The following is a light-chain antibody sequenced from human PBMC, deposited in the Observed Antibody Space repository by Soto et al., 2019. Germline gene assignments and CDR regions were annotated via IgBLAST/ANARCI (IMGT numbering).Light chain of an antibody. J-gene: IGKJ4*01. CDR1: QALSNN. V-gene: IGKV1-9*01. Sequence: DIPLTQSPSSPSASVADTVTITSLASQALSNNLAWYQQKPGKAPDLLIYSASTLQSGVPSRFSGSGSETEFSLTIRALQPEDFATYYCQQLSRYPLTFGGGTKVDIK. CDR2: SAS. CDR3: QQLSRYPLT.